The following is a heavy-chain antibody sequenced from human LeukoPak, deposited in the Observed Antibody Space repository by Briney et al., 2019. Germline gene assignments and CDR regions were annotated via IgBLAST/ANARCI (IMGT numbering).Heavy chain of an antibody. Sequence: ASVKVSCKASGYTFTSYGISWVRQAPGQGLEWMGWISAYNGNTNYAQKLQGRVTMTTDTSTSTAYIELRSLRSDDTAVYYCARATEIRFLEWSPFDYWGQGTLVTVSS. CDR3: ARATEIRFLEWSPFDY. CDR1: GYTFTSYG. CDR2: ISAYNGNT. J-gene: IGHJ4*02. V-gene: IGHV1-18*01. D-gene: IGHD3-3*01.